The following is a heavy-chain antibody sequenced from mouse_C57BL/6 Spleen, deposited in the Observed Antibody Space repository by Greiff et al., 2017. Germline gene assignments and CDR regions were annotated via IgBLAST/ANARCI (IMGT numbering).Heavy chain of an antibody. CDR3: ARYYYSFDY. Sequence: DVQLQESGPGLVKPSQSLSLTCSVTGYSFTSGYYWNWIRQFPGNKLEWMGYISYDGSNNYNPSLKNRISITRDTSKNQFFLKLNSVTTEDTATYYCARYYYSFDYWGQGTTLTVSS. CDR1: GYSFTSGYY. V-gene: IGHV3-6*01. D-gene: IGHD2-12*01. CDR2: ISYDGSN. J-gene: IGHJ2*01.